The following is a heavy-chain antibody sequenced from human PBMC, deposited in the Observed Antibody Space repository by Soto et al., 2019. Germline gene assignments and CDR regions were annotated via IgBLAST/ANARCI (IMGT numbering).Heavy chain of an antibody. CDR3: TRLLSTGRDYYYMDV. Sequence: GGSLRLSCTASGFTFGDYAMSWFRQAPGKGLEWVGFIRSKAYGGTTEYAASVKGRFTISRDDSKSIAYLQMNSLKTEDTAVYYCTRLLSTGRDYYYMDVWGKGTTVTVS. D-gene: IGHD1-1*01. CDR2: IRSKAYGGTT. J-gene: IGHJ6*03. CDR1: GFTFGDYA. V-gene: IGHV3-49*03.